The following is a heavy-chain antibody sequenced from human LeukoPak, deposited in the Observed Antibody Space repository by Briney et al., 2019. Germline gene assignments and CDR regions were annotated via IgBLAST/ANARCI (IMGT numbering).Heavy chain of an antibody. V-gene: IGHV3-9*01. J-gene: IGHJ4*02. CDR3: VKGAEKFYDSRSDY. CDR2: ISWNSGSI. CDR1: GFTFDDYA. D-gene: IGHD3-22*01. Sequence: GRSLRLSCAASGFTFDDYAMHWVRQTPGKGLEFVSSISWNSGSIAHADSVKGRFTISRDNAKNFLYLQMNSLRAEDTALYYCVKGAEKFYDSRSDYWGQGTLVTVSS.